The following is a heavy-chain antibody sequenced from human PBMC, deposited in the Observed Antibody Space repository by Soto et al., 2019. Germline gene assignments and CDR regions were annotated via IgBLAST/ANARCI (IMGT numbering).Heavy chain of an antibody. CDR1: GYNFATYW. J-gene: IGHJ5*02. V-gene: IGHV5-51*01. D-gene: IGHD3-3*01. CDR2: IYPEDSDT. Sequence: EVQLVQSGAEVKKPGESLKISCQGSGYNFATYWIVWVRQMPGKGLEWMGIIYPEDSDTRYSPSFQGQVTISANKSISTAYLQWSSLKTSDTAMYYCARHPSFWSGYKGDKRWFDPWGQGTLVTVSS. CDR3: ARHPSFWSGYKGDKRWFDP.